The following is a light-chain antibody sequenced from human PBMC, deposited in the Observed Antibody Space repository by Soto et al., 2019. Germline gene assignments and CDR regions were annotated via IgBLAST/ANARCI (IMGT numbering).Light chain of an antibody. CDR2: GAS. J-gene: IGKJ4*01. V-gene: IGKV3-20*01. CDR1: QSVSSSY. Sequence: EKVLTQSPGTLSLSPGERATLSCRASQSVSSSYLAWYQHRPGQAPRLLIFGASSRATGIPDRFSGTGSGTDFTLTISRLEPEDFAVYYCQQYGSSPLVTFGGGTKV. CDR3: QQYGSSPLVT.